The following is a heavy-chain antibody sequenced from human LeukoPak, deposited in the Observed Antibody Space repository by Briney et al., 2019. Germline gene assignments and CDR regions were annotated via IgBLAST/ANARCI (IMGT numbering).Heavy chain of an antibody. Sequence: SETLSLTCTVSGGSISRSNYYWGWIRQPPGKGLEWIGSIHYSGSTYYNPSLKSRVTISVDTSKNQFSLKLSSVTAADTAVYYCASPMGAAAGTWDDYWGQGTLVTVSS. CDR1: GGSISRSNYY. CDR3: ASPMGAAAGTWDDY. CDR2: IHYSGST. V-gene: IGHV4-39*07. J-gene: IGHJ4*02. D-gene: IGHD6-13*01.